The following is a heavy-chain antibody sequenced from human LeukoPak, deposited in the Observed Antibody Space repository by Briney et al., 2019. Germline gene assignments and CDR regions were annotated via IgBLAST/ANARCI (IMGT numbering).Heavy chain of an antibody. CDR3: ASPTTVTTSAYRAFDI. J-gene: IGHJ3*02. V-gene: IGHV4-34*01. D-gene: IGHD4-17*01. CDR1: GGSFSDNY. Sequence: SETLSITCAVYGGSFSDNYWSWIRQPPGKGLEWIGEINHSGSTNYSPSLRSRVTISVDTSKNQFSLNLRSVTAADTAVYYCASPTTVTTSAYRAFDIWGQGTMVTVS. CDR2: INHSGST.